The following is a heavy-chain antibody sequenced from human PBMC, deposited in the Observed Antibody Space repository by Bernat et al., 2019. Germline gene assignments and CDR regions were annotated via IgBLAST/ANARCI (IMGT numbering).Heavy chain of an antibody. CDR1: GGSISSGSYY. Sequence: QVQLQESGPGLVKPSQTLSLTCTVSGGSISSGSYYWSWIRQPAGKGLEWIGRIYTSGSTNYNPSLKSRVTISVDTSKNQFSLKLSSVTAADTAVYYCARIGYYGSGSYPDYWGQGALVTVSS. J-gene: IGHJ4*02. CDR3: ARIGYYGSGSYPDY. V-gene: IGHV4-61*02. CDR2: IYTSGST. D-gene: IGHD3-10*01.